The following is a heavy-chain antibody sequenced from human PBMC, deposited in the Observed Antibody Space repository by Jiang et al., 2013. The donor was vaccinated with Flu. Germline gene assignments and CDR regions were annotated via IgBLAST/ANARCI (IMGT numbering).Heavy chain of an antibody. Sequence: VQLLESGGGVVQPGGSLRLSCAASGFTFSYYAMYWVRQAPGKGLEWVASIRFDGDDKYYAESVKGRFTISRDNSKNTLYLQMNNLRPEDTSVYYCATLRGSSYDTYLADYWGQGTLVTVSS. J-gene: IGHJ4*02. CDR1: GFTFSYYA. V-gene: IGHV3-30*02. CDR2: IRFDGDDK. D-gene: IGHD3-9*01. CDR3: ATLRGSSYDTYLADY.